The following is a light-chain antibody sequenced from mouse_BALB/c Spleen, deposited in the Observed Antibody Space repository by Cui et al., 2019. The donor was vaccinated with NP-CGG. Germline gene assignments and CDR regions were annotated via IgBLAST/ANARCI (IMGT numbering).Light chain of an antibody. J-gene: IGLJ1*01. CDR2: GTN. Sequence: QAVVTQASALTTSPGETVTLTCRSSTGAVTTNNFANWVQEKPDHLFTGLIGGTNNRAPGVPARFSGSLIGDKAALTITGAQIEDEAIYFCALWYSNHWVFGGGTKLTVL. CDR1: TGAVTTNNF. V-gene: IGLV1*01. CDR3: ALWYSNHWV.